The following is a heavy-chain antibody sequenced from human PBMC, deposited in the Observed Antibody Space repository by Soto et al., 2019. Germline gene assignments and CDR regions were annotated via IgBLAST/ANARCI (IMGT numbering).Heavy chain of an antibody. CDR1: GFTLSSYW. J-gene: IGHJ6*03. D-gene: IGHD1-7*01. V-gene: IGHV3-7*01. Sequence: PGGSLRLSCAAPGFTLSSYWMSWVRQAPGKGLEWVANIKQDGSEKYYVDSVKGRFTISRDNAKNSLYLQMNSLRAEDTAVYYCARHPPNWNYLDYYKYMDVWGKGTTVTVSS. CDR2: IKQDGSEK. CDR3: ARHPPNWNYLDYYKYMDV.